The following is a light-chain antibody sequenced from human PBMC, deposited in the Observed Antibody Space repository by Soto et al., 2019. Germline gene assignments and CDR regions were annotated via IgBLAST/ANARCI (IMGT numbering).Light chain of an antibody. CDR3: QQYGSSPFT. V-gene: IGKV3-20*01. CDR2: GAS. CDR1: QSVGSIY. J-gene: IGKJ3*01. Sequence: EIVLTQSPGTLSLSPGERATLSCRATQSVGSIYLAWYQQKPGQAPRLLIYGASSRATGIPDRFSGSGSGTDFTLTTTRREPEDFAVYYCQQYGSSPFTFGPGTKVDIK.